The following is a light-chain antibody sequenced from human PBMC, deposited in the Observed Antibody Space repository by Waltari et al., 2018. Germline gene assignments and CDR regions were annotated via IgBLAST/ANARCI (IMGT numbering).Light chain of an antibody. CDR1: VLAKTH. Sequence: SYELTQPPSVSVSPGQTASITCSGDVLAKTHARWFQQKPGQAPVLVIYKDSERPSGIPERFSGSSSGTTVTLTISGAQVEDEADYYCYSAADNNRVFGGGTKLTVL. CDR2: KDS. CDR3: YSAADNNRV. V-gene: IGLV3-27*01. J-gene: IGLJ3*02.